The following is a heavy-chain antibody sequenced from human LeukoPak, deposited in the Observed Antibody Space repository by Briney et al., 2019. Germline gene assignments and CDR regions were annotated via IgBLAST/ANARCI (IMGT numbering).Heavy chain of an antibody. D-gene: IGHD5-18*01. V-gene: IGHV1-18*01. Sequence: SVQVSHKASRYTFPSYGISGVRQAPAQGLEWMGWISAYNGNTHYAQKLQGRVTMTTDTSTSTAYMELRSLRSDATAVYYCAREGIQLWLDLSYWGQGTLVTVSS. CDR2: ISAYNGNT. CDR1: RYTFPSYG. CDR3: AREGIQLWLDLSY. J-gene: IGHJ4*02.